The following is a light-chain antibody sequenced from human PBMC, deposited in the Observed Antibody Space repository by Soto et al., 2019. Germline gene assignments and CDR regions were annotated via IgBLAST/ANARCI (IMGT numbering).Light chain of an antibody. CDR2: DAS. V-gene: IGKV3-11*01. CDR1: QNFSNY. CDR3: QLRTNWPSLT. J-gene: IGKJ4*02. Sequence: EIVMTQSPATLSVSPGERATLSCRASQNFSNYVAWYQQKPGRAPRLLIYDASKRATGIPSRFSGSASGTDFTLTISSLEPEDFAIYYCQLRTNWPSLTFGGGTKVDIK.